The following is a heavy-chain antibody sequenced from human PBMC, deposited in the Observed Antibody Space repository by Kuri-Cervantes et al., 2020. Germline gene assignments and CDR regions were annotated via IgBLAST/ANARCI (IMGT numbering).Heavy chain of an antibody. V-gene: IGHV4-59*12. J-gene: IGHJ5*02. D-gene: IGHD6-6*01. CDR3: ARDLFLSTSNWFDP. Sequence: SETLSLTCTVSGGSISSYYWSWIRQPPGKGLEWIGTIYHSGSTYYNPPLKSRVTISVDTSKNQFSLRLSSVTAADTAVYYCARDLFLSTSNWFDPWGQGTLVTVSS. CDR1: GGSISSYY. CDR2: IYHSGST.